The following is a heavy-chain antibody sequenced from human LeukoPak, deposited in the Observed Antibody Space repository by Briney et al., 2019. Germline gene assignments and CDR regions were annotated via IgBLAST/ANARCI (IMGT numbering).Heavy chain of an antibody. CDR2: IYYSGST. Sequence: PSETLSLTCTVSGGSITSYYWSWIRQPPGKGLEWIGYIYYSGSTNYNPSLKSRVTISVDTSKNQFSLKLSSVTAADTAVYYCARDNYYGSGSHYWGQGTLVTVSS. D-gene: IGHD3-10*01. CDR3: ARDNYYGSGSHY. CDR1: GGSITSYY. J-gene: IGHJ4*02. V-gene: IGHV4-59*01.